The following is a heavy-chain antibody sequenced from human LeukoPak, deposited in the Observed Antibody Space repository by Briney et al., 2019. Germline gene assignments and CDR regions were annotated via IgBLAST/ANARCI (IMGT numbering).Heavy chain of an antibody. CDR1: GGSFSGYY. Sequence: SETLSPTCAVYGGSFSGYYWSWIRQPPGKGLEWIGEINHSGSTNYNPSLKSRVTISVDTSKNQFSLKLSSVTAADTAVYYCARGFLGYYFDYWGQGTLVTVSS. J-gene: IGHJ4*02. V-gene: IGHV4-34*01. D-gene: IGHD3-3*01. CDR3: ARGFLGYYFDY. CDR2: INHSGST.